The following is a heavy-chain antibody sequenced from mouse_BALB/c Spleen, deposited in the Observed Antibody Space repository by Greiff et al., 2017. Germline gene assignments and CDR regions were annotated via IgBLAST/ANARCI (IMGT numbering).Heavy chain of an antibody. Sequence: EVNVVESGGGLVKPGGSLKLSCAASGFTFSSYAMSWVRQTPEKRLEWVASISSGGSTYYPDSVKGRFTISRDNARNILYLQMSSLRSEDTAMYYCAREKDYGGAMDYWGQGTSVTVSS. J-gene: IGHJ4*01. CDR2: ISSGGST. CDR1: GFTFSSYA. CDR3: AREKDYGGAMDY. D-gene: IGHD1-1*01. V-gene: IGHV5-6-5*01.